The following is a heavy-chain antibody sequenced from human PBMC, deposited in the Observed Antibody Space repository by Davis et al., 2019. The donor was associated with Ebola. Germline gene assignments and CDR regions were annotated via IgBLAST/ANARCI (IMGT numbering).Heavy chain of an antibody. CDR2: ISYDGSKK. CDR3: ARGENYDFWSGLL. D-gene: IGHD3-3*01. V-gene: IGHV3-30*04. J-gene: IGHJ4*02. Sequence: GGSLRLSCAASEFTFSRFALHWVRQAPGKGLEWVAVISYDGSKKYYADSVKGRFTISRDNSKNTLYLQMNSLRAEDTAVYYCARGENYDFWSGLLWGQGTLVTVSS. CDR1: EFTFSRFA.